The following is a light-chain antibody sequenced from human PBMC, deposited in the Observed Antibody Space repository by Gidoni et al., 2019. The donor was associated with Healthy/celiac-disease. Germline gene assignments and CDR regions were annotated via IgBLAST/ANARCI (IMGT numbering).Light chain of an antibody. J-gene: IGKJ4*01. V-gene: IGKV1-9*01. CDR3: QQLNSYLLT. CDR1: QGISSY. CDR2: AAS. Sequence: IPLTQSPSSLSASVGDRVTITCLASQGISSYLSWYQQKPGKATKLLIYAASTLQSGVTSRFRGSGSGTDFTLTISSLQTEDLATYYCQQLNSYLLTFGGGTKVEIK.